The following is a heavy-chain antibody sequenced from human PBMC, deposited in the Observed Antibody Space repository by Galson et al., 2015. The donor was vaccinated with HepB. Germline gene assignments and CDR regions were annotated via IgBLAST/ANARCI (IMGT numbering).Heavy chain of an antibody. D-gene: IGHD3-22*01. J-gene: IGHJ4*02. CDR1: GFTFSSYA. CDR3: ARGPITMIVVAYFDY. CDR2: ISYDGSNK. Sequence: SLRLSCAASGFTFSSYAMHWVRQAPGKGLEWVAVISYDGSNKYYADSVKGRFTISRDNSKNTLYLQMNSLRAEDTAVYYCARGPITMIVVAYFDYWGQGTLVTVSS. V-gene: IGHV3-30-3*01.